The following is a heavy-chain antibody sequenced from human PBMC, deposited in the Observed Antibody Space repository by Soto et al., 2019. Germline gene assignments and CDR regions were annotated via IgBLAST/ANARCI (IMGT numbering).Heavy chain of an antibody. CDR1: GGTFNRYA. CDR2: IIPIFGIG. J-gene: IGHJ6*02. V-gene: IGHV1-69*01. Sequence: QVQLVQSGAEVKKPGSSVKVSCKASGGTFNRYAISWVRQAPGQGLEWMGGIIPIFGIGNDAQRFQGRVTITADESTGTAYMELSSQRSEATGVYYCARSAITLFGVVSIPPHYYSEMDVWGQGTTVTVSS. D-gene: IGHD3-3*01. CDR3: ARSAITLFGVVSIPPHYYSEMDV.